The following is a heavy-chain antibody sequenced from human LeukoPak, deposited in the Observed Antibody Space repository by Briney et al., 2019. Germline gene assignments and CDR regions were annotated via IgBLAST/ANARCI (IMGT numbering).Heavy chain of an antibody. V-gene: IGHV4-59*02. CDR3: ARSFSGSYYIWFDP. Sequence: PSETLSLTCTVSGGSVSSYFWSWIRRPPGKGLEWIGYIDDSGNTNYSPSLKSQVSISIDTSKNQFSLKLSSVTAADTAVYYCARSFSGSYYIWFDPWGQGTLVTVSS. D-gene: IGHD1-26*01. CDR1: GGSVSSYF. J-gene: IGHJ5*02. CDR2: IDDSGNT.